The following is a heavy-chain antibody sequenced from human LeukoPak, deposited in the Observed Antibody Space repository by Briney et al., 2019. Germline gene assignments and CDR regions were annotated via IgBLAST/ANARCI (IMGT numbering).Heavy chain of an antibody. CDR2: IGESGSST. CDR1: GFTFSSNA. CDR3: AKGSHSFDY. Sequence: GGSLRLSCAASGFTFSSNAMSWVRQAPGKGLEWVSCIGESGSSTYYADSVKGRFTISRDNSKNTLYPQMNSLRAEDTALYYCAKGSHSFDYWGQGTLVTVSS. J-gene: IGHJ4*02. V-gene: IGHV3-23*01.